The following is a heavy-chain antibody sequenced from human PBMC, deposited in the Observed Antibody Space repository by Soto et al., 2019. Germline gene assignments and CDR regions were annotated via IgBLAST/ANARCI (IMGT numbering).Heavy chain of an antibody. D-gene: IGHD1-26*01. V-gene: IGHV3-73*01. CDR3: TRPGGSYYSPQGRNDY. CDR2: IRSKANSYAT. Sequence: GGSLRLSCAASGFTFSGSAMHWVRQASGKGLEWVGRIRSKANSYATAYAASVKGRFTISRDDSKNTAYLQMNSLKTEDTAVYYCTRPGGSYYSPQGRNDYWGQGTLVTVSS. CDR1: GFTFSGSA. J-gene: IGHJ4*02.